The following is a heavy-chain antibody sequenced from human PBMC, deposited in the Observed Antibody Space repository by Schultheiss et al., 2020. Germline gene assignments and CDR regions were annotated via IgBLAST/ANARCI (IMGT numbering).Heavy chain of an antibody. CDR1: GFTFSSYA. J-gene: IGHJ4*02. D-gene: IGHD5-18*01. CDR2: ISYDGSNK. Sequence: GGSLRLSCAASGFTFSSYAMHWVRQAPGKGLEWVAVISYDGSNKYYADSVKGRFTISRDNSKNTLYLQMNSLRAEDTAVYYCARDSYTAILDYWGQGTLVTVSS. CDR3: ARDSYTAILDY. V-gene: IGHV3-30*04.